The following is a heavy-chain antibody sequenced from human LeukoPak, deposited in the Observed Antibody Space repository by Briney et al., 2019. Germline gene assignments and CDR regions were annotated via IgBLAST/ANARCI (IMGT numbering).Heavy chain of an antibody. V-gene: IGHV4-59*08. CDR2: IYYSGST. D-gene: IGHD3-22*01. CDR3: ARSLYDSTDYHYYYCMDV. J-gene: IGHJ6*02. CDR1: GGSISTYY. Sequence: WETLSLTCTVSGGSISTYYWNWIRQPPGKGLEWIGYIYYSGSTNYNPSLKSRGTISVDKTKNQFFLKLTSVTAENTAVYYWARSLYDSTDYHYYYCMDVWAQGTTVTVSS.